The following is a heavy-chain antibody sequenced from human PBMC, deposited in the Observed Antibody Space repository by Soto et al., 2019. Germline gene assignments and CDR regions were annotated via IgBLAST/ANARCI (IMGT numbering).Heavy chain of an antibody. D-gene: IGHD5-12*01. V-gene: IGHV4-59*01. CDR1: GGSISSYY. CDR2: IYYSGSS. Sequence: SETLSLTCTVSGGSISSYYWSWIRQPPGKGLEWIGYIYYSGSSNYNPSLKSRVTISVDTSKNQFSLKLSSVTAADTAVYYCARACKSLQYNWFDPWDQETLVTLSS. CDR3: ARACKSLQYNWFDP. J-gene: IGHJ5*02.